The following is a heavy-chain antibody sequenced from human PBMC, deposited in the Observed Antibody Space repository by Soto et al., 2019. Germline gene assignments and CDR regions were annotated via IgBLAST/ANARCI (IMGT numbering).Heavy chain of an antibody. V-gene: IGHV3-11*06. CDR1: GFTFSDYY. J-gene: IGHJ3*02. D-gene: IGHD3-22*01. Sequence: PGGSLRLSCAASGFTFSDYYMSWIRQAPGKGLEYISYISSSSGSTNYADSVKGRFTISRDNSKNTLYLQMNSLRAEDTAVYYCAREGYYDSSGYNDAFDIWGQGTMVTVSS. CDR3: AREGYYDSSGYNDAFDI. CDR2: ISSSSGST.